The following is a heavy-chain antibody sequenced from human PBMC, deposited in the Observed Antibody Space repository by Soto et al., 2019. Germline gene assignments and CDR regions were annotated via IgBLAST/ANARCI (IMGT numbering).Heavy chain of an antibody. V-gene: IGHV1-18*01. CDR2: ISAYNGNT. CDR3: ARGFGGSTGLPPFYYYYGMDV. CDR1: GYTFTSYG. D-gene: IGHD1-26*01. Sequence: QVQLVQSGAEVKKPGASVKVSCKASGYTFTSYGISWVRPAPGQGLEWMGWISAYNGNTNYAQKLQGRVTMTTDTSTSTAYMELRSLRSDDTAVYYCARGFGGSTGLPPFYYYYGMDVWGQGTTVTVSS. J-gene: IGHJ6*02.